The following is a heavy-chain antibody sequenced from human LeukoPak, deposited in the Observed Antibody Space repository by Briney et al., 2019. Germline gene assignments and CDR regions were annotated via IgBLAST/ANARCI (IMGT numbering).Heavy chain of an antibody. CDR3: ARRGYDILTGYVDY. CDR2: ISSSSSTI. D-gene: IGHD3-9*01. V-gene: IGHV3-48*04. Sequence: GGSLRLSCAASGFTFSSYSMNWVRQAPGKGLEWVSYISSSSSTIYYADSVKGRFTISRDNAKNSLYLQMNSLRAEDTAVYYCARRGYDILTGYVDYWGQGTLVTVSS. J-gene: IGHJ4*02. CDR1: GFTFSSYS.